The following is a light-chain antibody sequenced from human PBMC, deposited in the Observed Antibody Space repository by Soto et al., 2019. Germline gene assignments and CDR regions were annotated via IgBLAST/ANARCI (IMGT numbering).Light chain of an antibody. V-gene: IGLV2-23*01. CDR2: EGS. Sequence: SALTQPASVSGSPGQSITISCTGTSSDVWSYNLVSWYQQHPAKAPKVMIYEGSKRPSRVSNRFSGSQSGNTASLTISGLQAEDEADYFCCSYAGSSTFVFGTGTKVIVL. J-gene: IGLJ1*01. CDR3: CSYAGSSTFV. CDR1: SSDVWSYNL.